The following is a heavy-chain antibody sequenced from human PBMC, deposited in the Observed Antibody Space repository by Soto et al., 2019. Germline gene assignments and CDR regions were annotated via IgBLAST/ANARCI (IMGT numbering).Heavy chain of an antibody. Sequence: EVQLVESGGGLVKPGGSLRLSCVASGFTFSSYSMNWVRQAPGKGLEWVSSISSSSSYIYFADAVRGRFTISRDNAKNSVYLLMTSLRAEDTAVYYCAREAEGIVVSRNFDLWGQGTLVTVSS. CDR1: GFTFSSYS. D-gene: IGHD6-19*01. J-gene: IGHJ5*02. CDR2: ISSSSSYI. CDR3: AREAEGIVVSRNFDL. V-gene: IGHV3-21*01.